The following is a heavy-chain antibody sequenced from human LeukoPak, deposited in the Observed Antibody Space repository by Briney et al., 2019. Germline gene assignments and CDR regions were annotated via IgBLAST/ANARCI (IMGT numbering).Heavy chain of an antibody. D-gene: IGHD3-10*01. CDR3: ARLRGFGPSRSWFDP. CDR2: INHSGST. CDR1: GGSISSGSYY. Sequence: SETLSLTCTVSGGSISSGSYYWSWIRQPAGKGLEWIGEINHSGSTNYNPSLKSRVTISVDTSKNQFSLKLSSVTAADTAVYYCARLRGFGPSRSWFDPWGQGTLVTISS. V-gene: IGHV4-61*10. J-gene: IGHJ5*02.